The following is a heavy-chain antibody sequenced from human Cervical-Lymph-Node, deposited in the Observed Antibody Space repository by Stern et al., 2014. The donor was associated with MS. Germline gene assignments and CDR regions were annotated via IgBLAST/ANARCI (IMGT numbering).Heavy chain of an antibody. CDR3: ARAVRELGT. CDR2: IKTDGSEK. V-gene: IGHV3-7*01. CDR1: GFPFSNYW. Sequence: EVQLLESGGGLVQPGESLKLSGAASGFPFSNYWIPWVPRPPGKGLEWVASIKTDGSEKSYVASVKGRFTISRDNAKNSLYLQMNSLRAEDTAVYYCARAVRELGTWGQGTLVTVSS. J-gene: IGHJ5*02. D-gene: IGHD1-7*01.